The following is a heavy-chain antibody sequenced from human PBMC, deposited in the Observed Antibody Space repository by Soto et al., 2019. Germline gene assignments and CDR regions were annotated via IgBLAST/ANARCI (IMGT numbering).Heavy chain of an antibody. J-gene: IGHJ4*02. CDR1: GGSISSGGYY. Sequence: PSETLSLTCTVSGGSISSGGYYWSWIRQHPGKGLEWIGYIYYSGSTYYNPSLKSRVTISVDTSKNQFSLKLSSVTAADTAVYYCARVVYDSSGYYRENYFDYWGQGTLVTVSS. CDR2: IYYSGST. D-gene: IGHD3-22*01. V-gene: IGHV4-31*03. CDR3: ARVVYDSSGYYRENYFDY.